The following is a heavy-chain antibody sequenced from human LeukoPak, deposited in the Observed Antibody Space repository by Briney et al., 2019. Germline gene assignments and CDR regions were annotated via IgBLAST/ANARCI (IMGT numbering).Heavy chain of an antibody. V-gene: IGHV3-21*01. CDR1: GFTFSSYS. CDR2: ISSSSSYI. CDR3: ARDQCSGGSCYSFDY. J-gene: IGHJ4*02. Sequence: GGSLRLSCAPSGFTFSSYSMNWVRQAPGKGLEWVSSISSSSSYIYYADSVKGRFTISRDNAKNSLYLQMNRLRAEDTAVYYCARDQCSGGSCYSFDYWGQGTLVTVSS. D-gene: IGHD2-15*01.